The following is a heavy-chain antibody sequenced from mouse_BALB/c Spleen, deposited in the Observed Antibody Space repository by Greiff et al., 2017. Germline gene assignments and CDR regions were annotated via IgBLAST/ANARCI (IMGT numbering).Heavy chain of an antibody. V-gene: IGHV1-54*01. D-gene: IGHD1-1*01. Sequence: QVQLQQSGAELVRPGTSVKVSCKASGYAFTNYLIEWVKQRPGQGLEWIGVINPGSGGTNYNEKFKGKATLTADKSSSTAYMQLSSLTSDDSAVYFCARKSDYGTLYWGQGTVVSVSA. CDR3: ARKSDYGTLY. CDR2: INPGSGGT. CDR1: GYAFTNYL. J-gene: IGHJ3*01.